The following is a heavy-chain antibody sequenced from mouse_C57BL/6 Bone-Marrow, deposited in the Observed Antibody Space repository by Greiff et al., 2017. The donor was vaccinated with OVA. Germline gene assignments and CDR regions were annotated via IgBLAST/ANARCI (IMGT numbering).Heavy chain of an antibody. V-gene: IGHV1-82*01. CDR3: ARSRGYYWFAY. D-gene: IGHD1-1*01. CDR2: IYPGDGDT. J-gene: IGHJ3*01. CDR1: GYAFSSSW. Sequence: VQLMESGPELVKPGASVKISCKASGYAFSSSWMNWVKQRPGKGLEWIGRIYPGDGDTNYNGKFNGKATLTADKSSSTAYMQLSSLTSEDSAVYFCARSRGYYWFAYWGQGTLVTVSA.